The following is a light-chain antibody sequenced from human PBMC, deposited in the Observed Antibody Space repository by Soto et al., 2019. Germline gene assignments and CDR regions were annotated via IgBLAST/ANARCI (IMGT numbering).Light chain of an antibody. Sequence: DIQMTQSPSSLSASVGDRVTITCRASQTISSWLAWYQQKPGKAPKVLIYDASSLESGVPSRFSGSGSGTEFILTISSLQPDDFATYYCQQLFDSPITFGQGTRLEIK. CDR2: DAS. CDR1: QTISSW. CDR3: QQLFDSPIT. J-gene: IGKJ5*01. V-gene: IGKV1-5*01.